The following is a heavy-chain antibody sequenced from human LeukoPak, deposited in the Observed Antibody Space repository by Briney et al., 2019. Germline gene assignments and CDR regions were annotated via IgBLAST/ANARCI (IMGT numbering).Heavy chain of an antibody. CDR2: IIPIFGTA. D-gene: IGHD3-22*01. Sequence: SVKVSCKASGGTFSSYAISWVRQAPGQGLEWMGGIIPIFGTANYAQKFQGRVTITTDESTSTAYMELSSLRSEDTAVYYCARVRGTDYYDSSGYDYYYYYYMDVWGKGTTVTVSS. CDR1: GGTFSSYA. V-gene: IGHV1-69*05. J-gene: IGHJ6*03. CDR3: ARVRGTDYYDSSGYDYYYYYYMDV.